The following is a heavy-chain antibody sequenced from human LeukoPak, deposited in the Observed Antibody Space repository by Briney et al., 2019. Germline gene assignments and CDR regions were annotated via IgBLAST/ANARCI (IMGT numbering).Heavy chain of an antibody. V-gene: IGHV1-18*01. Sequence: ASVKVSCKAFNYTFTSYGISWVRQAPGKGLEWMAWISPYNGKTLYAEKYQGRVTLTTETSTDTAFMELTSLTSDDTAVYYCARDLNKLDYWGQGTLVSVSS. J-gene: IGHJ4*02. CDR3: ARDLNKLDY. D-gene: IGHD5-24*01. CDR2: ISPYNGKT. CDR1: NYTFTSYG.